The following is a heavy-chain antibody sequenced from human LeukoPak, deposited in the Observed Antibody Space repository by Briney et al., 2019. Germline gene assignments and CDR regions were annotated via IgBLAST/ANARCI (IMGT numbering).Heavy chain of an antibody. D-gene: IGHD1-1*01. J-gene: IGHJ5*02. CDR1: GGSIDSNS. Sequence: SETLSLTCTVSGGSIDSNSWTWIRQPPGKGLEWIGYIYYSGTTNYNPSLKSRVTISVDTSKNQFSLKLSSVTAADTAIYYCARIHPANWNPFNWFDPWGQGTLVTVSS. CDR3: ARIHPANWNPFNWFDP. CDR2: IYYSGTT. V-gene: IGHV4-59*08.